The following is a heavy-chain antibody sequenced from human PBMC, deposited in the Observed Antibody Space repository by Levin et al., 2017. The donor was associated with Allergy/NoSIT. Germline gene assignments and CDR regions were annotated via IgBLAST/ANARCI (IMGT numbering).Heavy chain of an antibody. D-gene: IGHD1-26*01. CDR1: GFTFRYYA. CDR3: AKDLRDRSRGSYGN. CDR2: FSGSGGGT. J-gene: IGHJ4*02. Sequence: GESLKISCTASGFTFRYYAMSWVRQAPGKGLEWVSAFSGSGGGTYYADSVRGRFTISSDNSKNTLYLQMNSLRAEDTAVYFCAKDLRDRSRGSYGNWGQGTPVTVSS. V-gene: IGHV3-23*01.